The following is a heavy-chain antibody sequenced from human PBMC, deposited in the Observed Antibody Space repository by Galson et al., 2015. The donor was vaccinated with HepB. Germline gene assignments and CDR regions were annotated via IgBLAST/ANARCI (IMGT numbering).Heavy chain of an antibody. CDR1: GYTFTSYA. CDR3: ARGVYYVRIAAAGTSDY. V-gene: IGHV1-3*01. Sequence: SVKVSCKASGYTFTSYAMHWVRQAPGQRLEWMGWINAGNGNTKYSQKFQGRVTITRDTSASTAYMELSSLRSEDTAVYYCARGVYYVRIAAAGTSDYWGQGTLVTVSS. CDR2: INAGNGNT. D-gene: IGHD6-13*01. J-gene: IGHJ4*02.